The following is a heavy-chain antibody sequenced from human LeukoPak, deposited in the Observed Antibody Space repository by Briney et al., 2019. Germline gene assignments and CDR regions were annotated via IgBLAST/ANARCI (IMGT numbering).Heavy chain of an antibody. CDR3: AKGLGFLTAYHRQIVFDS. CDR1: GFTFSNYA. CDR2: ISGSGGTT. D-gene: IGHD3-9*01. V-gene: IGHV3-23*01. J-gene: IGHJ4*02. Sequence: GGSLRLSCAASGFTFSNYAMNWVRQAPGKGLEWVSGISGSGGTTYYTDSVKGRFTISRDNSKNTLYLQMNSLRAEDTAIYYCAKGLGFLTAYHRQIVFDSWGQGTLVTVSS.